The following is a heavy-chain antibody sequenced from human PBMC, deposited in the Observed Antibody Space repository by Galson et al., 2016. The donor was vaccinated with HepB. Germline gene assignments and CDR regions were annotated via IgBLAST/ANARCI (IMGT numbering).Heavy chain of an antibody. V-gene: IGHV3-48*02. Sequence: SLRLSCAASGFIFNTYYMNWVRQAPGKGLEWVSYISGRSKATQYADSVKGRFTISRDNAKNSVYLQMDSLRDDDTAVYYCARGDYSLYSLDYWGQGTLATVSS. CDR2: ISGRSKAT. J-gene: IGHJ4*02. D-gene: IGHD4-11*01. CDR1: GFIFNTYY. CDR3: ARGDYSLYSLDY.